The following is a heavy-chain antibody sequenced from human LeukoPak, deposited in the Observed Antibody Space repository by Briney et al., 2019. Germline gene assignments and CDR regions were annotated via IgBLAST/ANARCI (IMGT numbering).Heavy chain of an antibody. Sequence: SETLSLTCTVSGGSISSYHWTWIRQPPGKGLEWIGYIHNSGTTNYNPSLKSRLTISVDTSKKQSSLKLSSVTAADTAVYYCARERGPSEWLRDYSYYYMDVWGKGTTVTVSS. CDR3: ARERGPSEWLRDYSYYYMDV. CDR2: IHNSGTT. CDR1: GGSISSYH. J-gene: IGHJ6*03. V-gene: IGHV4-59*01. D-gene: IGHD3-3*01.